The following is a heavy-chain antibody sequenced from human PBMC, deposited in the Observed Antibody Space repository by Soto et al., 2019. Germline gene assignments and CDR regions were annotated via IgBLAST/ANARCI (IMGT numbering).Heavy chain of an antibody. J-gene: IGHJ3*02. Sequence: QVQLLESGGGLVKPGGSLRLSCAASEFTVSAYYMAWIRQAPGKGLDWISYISGDSRYTNYADSVKGRFTVSRDNAKNSLYLQMNSLTVEDTAVYFCATGQQVRMADIWGQGTTVTVSS. CDR3: ATGQQVRMADI. V-gene: IGHV3-11*03. CDR2: ISGDSRYT. CDR1: EFTVSAYY. D-gene: IGHD6-13*01.